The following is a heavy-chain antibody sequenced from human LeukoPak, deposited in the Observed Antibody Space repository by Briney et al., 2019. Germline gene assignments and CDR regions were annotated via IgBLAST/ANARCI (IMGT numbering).Heavy chain of an antibody. CDR2: IKQDGSEK. CDR3: ARDSSSWYSVLNWFDP. Sequence: PGGSLRLSCAASGFTFSSYWMSWVRQAPGKGLEWVANIKQDGSEKYYVDSVKGRFTISRDNAKNSLYLQMNSLRAGDTAVYYCARDSSSWYSVLNWFDPWGQGTLVTVSS. V-gene: IGHV3-7*01. CDR1: GFTFSSYW. D-gene: IGHD6-13*01. J-gene: IGHJ5*02.